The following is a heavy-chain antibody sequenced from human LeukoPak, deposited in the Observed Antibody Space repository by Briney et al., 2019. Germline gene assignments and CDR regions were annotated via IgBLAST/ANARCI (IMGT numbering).Heavy chain of an antibody. V-gene: IGHV4-61*02. CDR2: IYTSGST. D-gene: IGHD6-13*01. CDR1: GGSISSGSYY. J-gene: IGHJ5*02. CDR3: ARQVGYSSRGGWFDP. Sequence: SETLSLTCTVSGGSISSGSYYWSWIRQPAGKGLEWIGRIYTSGSTNYNPSLKSRVTISVDTSKNQFSLKLSSVTAADTAVYYCARQVGYSSRGGWFDPWGQGTLVTVSS.